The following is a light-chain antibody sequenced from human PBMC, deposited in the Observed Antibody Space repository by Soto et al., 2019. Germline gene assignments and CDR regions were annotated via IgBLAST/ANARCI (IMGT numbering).Light chain of an antibody. CDR1: SSNIESNW. J-gene: IGLJ3*02. CDR2: DNN. CDR3: GTWDNSLSAGVV. V-gene: IGLV1-51*01. Sequence: QSVVTQAPSVSGTPGQRVTISCSGSSSNIESNWVYWYQQLPGTAPKLLIYDNNKRPSGIPDRFSGSKSGTSATLGITGLQTGDEADYYCGTWDNSLSAGVVFGGGTKVTVL.